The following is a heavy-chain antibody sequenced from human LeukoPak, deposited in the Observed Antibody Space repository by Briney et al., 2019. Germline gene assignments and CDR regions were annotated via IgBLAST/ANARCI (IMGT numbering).Heavy chain of an antibody. CDR3: ARSLDYGDWFDP. D-gene: IGHD4-17*01. CDR2: IYHSGST. V-gene: IGHV4-59*12. J-gene: IGHJ5*02. Sequence: SETLSLTCIVSGGSISSYYWSWIRQPPGKGLEWIGYIYHSGSTYYNPSLKSRVTISVDRSKNQFSLKLSSVTAADTAVYYCARSLDYGDWFDPWGQGTLVTVSS. CDR1: GGSISSYY.